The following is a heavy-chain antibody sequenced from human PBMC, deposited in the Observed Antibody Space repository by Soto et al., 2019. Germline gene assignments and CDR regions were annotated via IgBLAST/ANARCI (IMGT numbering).Heavy chain of an antibody. CDR1: GFTFSSYG. Sequence: PVGSLRLSCAASGFTFSSYGMHWVRQAPGKGLEWVAVISYDGSNKYYADSVKGRFTISRDNSKNTLYLQMNSLRAEDTAVYYCAKGMYYDILTGSPGDVWGQGTTVTVSS. J-gene: IGHJ6*02. D-gene: IGHD3-9*01. V-gene: IGHV3-30*18. CDR3: AKGMYYDILTGSPGDV. CDR2: ISYDGSNK.